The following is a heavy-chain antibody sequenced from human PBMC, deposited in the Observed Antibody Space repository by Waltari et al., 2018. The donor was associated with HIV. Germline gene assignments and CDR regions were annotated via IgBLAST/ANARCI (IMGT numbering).Heavy chain of an antibody. V-gene: IGHV1-69*01. J-gene: IGHJ6*02. CDR2: IIPIFGTA. Sequence: QVQLVQSGAEVKKPGSSVKVSCKASGGTFSSYAISWVRQAPGQGLEWMGGIIPIFGTANYAQKFQGRVTITADESTSTAYMELSSLRSEDTAVYYCARGGGREATTLSYYYYYGMDVWGQGTTVTVSS. D-gene: IGHD5-12*01. CDR1: GGTFSSYA. CDR3: ARGGGREATTLSYYYYYGMDV.